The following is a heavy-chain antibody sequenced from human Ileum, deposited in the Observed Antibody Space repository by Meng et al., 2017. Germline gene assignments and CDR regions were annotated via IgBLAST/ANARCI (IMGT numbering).Heavy chain of an antibody. J-gene: IGHJ4*02. CDR2: VNREGTIT. CDR1: GFAFTTYW. CDR3: AREFGDYVLPIAY. Sequence: GESLKISCAASGFAFTTYWMHWVRQAPGKGLVWVARVNREGTITNYADSVKGRFTISRDNAKNTLSLQMNSLRAEDTGMYYCAREFGDYVLPIAYWGQGKLVNGAS. D-gene: IGHD4-17*01. V-gene: IGHV3-74*01.